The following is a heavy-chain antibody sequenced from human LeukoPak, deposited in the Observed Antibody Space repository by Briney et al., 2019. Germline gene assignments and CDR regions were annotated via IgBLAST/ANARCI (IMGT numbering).Heavy chain of an antibody. CDR1: GGSFSGYY. CDR2: INHSGST. CDR3: ARRGWYLGQKTFDY. D-gene: IGHD6-19*01. Sequence: SETLSLTCAVYGGSFSGYYWSWIRQPPGKGLEWIGEINHSGSTNYNPSLKSRVTISVDTSKNQFSLKLSSVTAADTAVYYCARRGWYLGQKTFDYWGQGTLVTVSS. J-gene: IGHJ4*02. V-gene: IGHV4-34*01.